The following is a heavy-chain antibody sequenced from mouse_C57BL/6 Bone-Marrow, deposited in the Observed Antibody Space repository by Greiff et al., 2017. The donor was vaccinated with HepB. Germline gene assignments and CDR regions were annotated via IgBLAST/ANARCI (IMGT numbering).Heavy chain of an antibody. Sequence: VKLQESGAELVKPGASVKLSCKASGYTFTSYWMHWVKQRPGQGLEWIGMIHPNSGSTNYNEKFKSKATLTVDKSSSTAYMQLSSLTSEDSAVYYCARFSLWDTDYWGQGTTLTVSS. CDR1: GYTFTSYW. D-gene: IGHD4-1*01. CDR2: IHPNSGST. V-gene: IGHV1-64*01. J-gene: IGHJ2*01. CDR3: ARFSLWDTDY.